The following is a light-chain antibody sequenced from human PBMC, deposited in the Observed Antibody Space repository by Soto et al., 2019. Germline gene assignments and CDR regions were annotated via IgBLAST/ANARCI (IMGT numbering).Light chain of an antibody. CDR2: DAS. J-gene: IGKJ1*01. CDR3: QQRSNWPRT. V-gene: IGKV3-11*01. CDR1: QSVSSY. Sequence: EIVLTQSPATLSLSPGERATLSCRASQSVSSYLAWYQQKPGQAPRLLIYDASNRATGIPPRFSGSWSGTDFTLTISSLEPEDFAVYYCQQRSNWPRTFGQGTKVEIK.